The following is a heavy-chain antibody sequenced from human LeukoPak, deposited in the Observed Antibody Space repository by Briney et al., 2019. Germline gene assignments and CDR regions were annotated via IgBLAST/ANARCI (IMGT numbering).Heavy chain of an antibody. CDR2: IYPGDSNS. J-gene: IGHJ3*02. Sequence: GESLKISCEGSGYSFTKYWIGWVRQMPGKGLEWMGIIYPGDSNSRYSPSFEAQVSSSVDKSISTAYLQWSSLKASNTAMYYCARHLRSGGYGSLGDAFDIWGQGTMVTVSS. CDR3: ARHLRSGGYGSLGDAFDI. D-gene: IGHD1-26*01. CDR1: GYSFTKYW. V-gene: IGHV5-51*01.